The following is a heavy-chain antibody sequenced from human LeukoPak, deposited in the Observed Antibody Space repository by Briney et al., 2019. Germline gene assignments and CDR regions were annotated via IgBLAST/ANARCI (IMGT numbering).Heavy chain of an antibody. V-gene: IGHV3-23*01. CDR3: ATYSTRNAREFQS. Sequence: GGSLTLSCAASGFTFSGYDMSWVRQAPGKGLEWVSGIIDSGGSTYYADSVKGRFTISRDNSKNTLYLQMNSLRAEDTAVYYCATYSTRNAREFQSWGQGTLVTVSS. CDR1: GFTFSGYD. D-gene: IGHD4-11*01. CDR2: IIDSGGST. J-gene: IGHJ1*01.